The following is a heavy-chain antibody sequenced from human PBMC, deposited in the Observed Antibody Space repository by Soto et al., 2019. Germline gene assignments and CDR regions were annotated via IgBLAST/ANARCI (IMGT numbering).Heavy chain of an antibody. V-gene: IGHV4-31*03. Sequence: QVQLQESGPGLVKPSQTLSLTCTVSGGSISSGGYYWSWIRQHPGKGLEWIGYIYYSGRNYYNPSLKTRVTISVDTSKNQFSLKLSSVTAADTAVYYCARDKSYGDYFRPGGGFDPWGQATLVTVSS. CDR3: ARDKSYGDYFRPGGGFDP. CDR1: GGSISSGGYY. CDR2: IYYSGRN. D-gene: IGHD4-17*01. J-gene: IGHJ5*02.